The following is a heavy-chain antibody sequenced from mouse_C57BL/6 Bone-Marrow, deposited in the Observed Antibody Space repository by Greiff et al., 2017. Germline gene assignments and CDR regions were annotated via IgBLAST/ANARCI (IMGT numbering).Heavy chain of an antibody. Sequence: EVMLVESGGDLVKPGGSLKLSCAASGFTFSSYGMSWVRQTPDKRLEWVATISSGGNYTSYPDSVKGRFTISRENAKNTLYLQMSSLESEDTAMYYCARNDGGWFAYWGQGTLVTVSA. CDR3: ARNDGGWFAY. CDR1: GFTFSSYG. D-gene: IGHD2-12*01. CDR2: ISSGGNYT. J-gene: IGHJ3*01. V-gene: IGHV5-6*01.